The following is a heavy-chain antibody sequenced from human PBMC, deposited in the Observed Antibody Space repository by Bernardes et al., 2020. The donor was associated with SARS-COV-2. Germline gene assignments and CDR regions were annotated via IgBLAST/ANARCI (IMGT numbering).Heavy chain of an antibody. Sequence: GGSLRLSCAASGFSVRITYMHWVRQAPGKGLEWVSLIYDDGRSFYKDSVKGRFTISRDISKNTVYLQMNSLRVEDSALYYCAGREGRPNQADVWGQGTLVTVSS. CDR3: AGREGRPNQADV. D-gene: IGHD3-10*01. V-gene: IGHV3-53*01. CDR1: GFSVRITY. J-gene: IGHJ1*01. CDR2: IYDDGRS.